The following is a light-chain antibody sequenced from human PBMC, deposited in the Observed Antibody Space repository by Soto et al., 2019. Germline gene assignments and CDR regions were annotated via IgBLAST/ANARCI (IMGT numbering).Light chain of an antibody. CDR1: SSDVGAYNY. CDR3: KSFTTSDTYV. Sequence: QSVLTQPASVSGSPGQSIAISCTGTSSDVGAYNYVSWYQQYPGKAPKLVIFDVSYRPSGVSNRFSGPKSGNTASLTISGLQAEDEADYYCKSFTTSDTYVFGTGTRSPS. J-gene: IGLJ1*01. V-gene: IGLV2-14*01. CDR2: DVS.